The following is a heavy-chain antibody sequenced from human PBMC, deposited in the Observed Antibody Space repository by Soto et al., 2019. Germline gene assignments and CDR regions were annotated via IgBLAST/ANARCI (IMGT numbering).Heavy chain of an antibody. CDR2: IYWNDDR. CDR3: AYRTGNSGHIGMAV. CDR1: GFSLTTDGVG. D-gene: IGHD4-4*01. J-gene: IGHJ6*02. Sequence: SGPTLVNPTQTLTLTCTFSGFSLTTDGVGVAWFRQPPGKTLEWLALIYWNDDRRYSPSLKSRLTITRDTSKNQFFLTMTNMDPVDTATYYCAYRTGNSGHIGMAVWGQGTTVTVSS. V-gene: IGHV2-5*01.